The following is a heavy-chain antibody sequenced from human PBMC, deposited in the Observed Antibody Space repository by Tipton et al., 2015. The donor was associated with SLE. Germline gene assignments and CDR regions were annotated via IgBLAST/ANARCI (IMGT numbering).Heavy chain of an antibody. CDR2: IYYSGST. CDR1: GGSFSGFY. J-gene: IGHJ4*02. V-gene: IGHV4-34*11. D-gene: IGHD3-22*01. CDR3: ARRAYYDYSGYFDY. Sequence: TLSLTCAVYGGSFSGFYWSWIRQPPGKGMEWIGYIYYSGSTKYNPSLKSRVTISLDMSKNQFSLNLNSVTAADTAVYYCARRAYYDYSGYFDYWGQGTLVTVSS.